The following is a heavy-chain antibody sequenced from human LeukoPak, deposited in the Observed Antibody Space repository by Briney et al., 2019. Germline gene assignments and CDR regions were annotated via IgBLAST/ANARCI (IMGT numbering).Heavy chain of an antibody. CDR1: GQSIGSGYF. Sequence: PTETLSLTCTVSGQSIGSGYFWGWIRQSPGKGLEWVGNINHKGTTDYNPSLKSRVTISLDTSKNQFTLKLTSVTAADTAVYYCASELGHSYYYYYGMDVWGQGTTVTVSS. CDR3: ASELGHSYYYYYGMDV. D-gene: IGHD2-15*01. J-gene: IGHJ6*02. V-gene: IGHV4-38-2*02. CDR2: INHKGTT.